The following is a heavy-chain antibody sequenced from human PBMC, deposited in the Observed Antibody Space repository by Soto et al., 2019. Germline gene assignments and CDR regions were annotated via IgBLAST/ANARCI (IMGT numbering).Heavy chain of an antibody. Sequence: QVRLVESGGGVVKPGGSLRLSCTASGFTFSDYYMSWIRQAPGKGLECVSYISSSGASIYYTDSVEGRFTISRDNATNSLYLQMNSLRVEDTAVYYCARDDDYGGTNNWFDPWGQGTLVTVSS. CDR2: ISSSGASI. CDR3: ARDDDYGGTNNWFDP. CDR1: GFTFSDYY. D-gene: IGHD4-17*01. V-gene: IGHV3-11*01. J-gene: IGHJ5*02.